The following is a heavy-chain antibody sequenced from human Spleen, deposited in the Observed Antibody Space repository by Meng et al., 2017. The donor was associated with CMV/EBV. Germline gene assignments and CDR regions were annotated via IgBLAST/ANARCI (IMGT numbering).Heavy chain of an antibody. CDR3: ARGAGNTGDWYFEL. D-gene: IGHD7-27*01. J-gene: IGHJ2*01. Sequence: KASGGTFSSYAISWVRQAPGQGLEWMGGIIPIFGTANYAQKFQGRVTITTDESTSTAYMELSSLRSEDTAVYYCARGAGNTGDWYFELWGRGTLVTVSS. CDR1: GGTFSSYA. CDR2: IIPIFGTA. V-gene: IGHV1-69*05.